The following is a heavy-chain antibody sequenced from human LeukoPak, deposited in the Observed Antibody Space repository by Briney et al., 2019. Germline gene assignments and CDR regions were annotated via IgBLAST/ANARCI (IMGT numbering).Heavy chain of an antibody. D-gene: IGHD6-19*01. CDR3: ARDRGIAVAGTGWFDP. CDR1: GGSISSYF. CDR2: LYYTGST. V-gene: IGHV4-59*01. Sequence: SETLSLTCTVSGGSISSYFWSWLRQPPGRGLEWIGYLYYTGSTNYNPSLKSRATISVDTSKNQLSLKLSSVTAADTAVYYCARDRGIAVAGTGWFDPWGQGTLVTVSS. J-gene: IGHJ5*02.